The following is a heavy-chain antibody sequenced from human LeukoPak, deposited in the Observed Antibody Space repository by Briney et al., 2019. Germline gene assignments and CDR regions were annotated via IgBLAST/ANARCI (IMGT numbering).Heavy chain of an antibody. CDR3: TRAYCTSTTCYWPPYFDY. D-gene: IGHD2-2*01. CDR1: GFTFGDYA. J-gene: IGHJ4*02. V-gene: IGHV3-49*03. CDR2: IRNKAYGATT. Sequence: GGSLRLSCTTSGFTFGDYAMSWFRQAPGKGLEWVGFIRNKAYGATTDYAASVKGRFTISRDDSKSIAYLQMNSLRTEDTAVYYCTRAYCTSTTCYWPPYFDYWGQGTLVTVSS.